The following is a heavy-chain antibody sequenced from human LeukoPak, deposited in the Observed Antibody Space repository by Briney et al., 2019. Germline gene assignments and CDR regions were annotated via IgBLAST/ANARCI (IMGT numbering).Heavy chain of an antibody. V-gene: IGHV3-30*03. D-gene: IGHD2-2*01. Sequence: GGSLRLSCAASGFTFSSYSMNWVRQAPGKGLEWVAVISYDGSNKYYADSVKGRFTISRDNSKNTLYLQMNSLRAEDTAVYYCARENAGYCSSTSCYPYFDYWGQGTLVTVSS. CDR2: ISYDGSNK. CDR1: GFTFSSYS. J-gene: IGHJ4*02. CDR3: ARENAGYCSSTSCYPYFDY.